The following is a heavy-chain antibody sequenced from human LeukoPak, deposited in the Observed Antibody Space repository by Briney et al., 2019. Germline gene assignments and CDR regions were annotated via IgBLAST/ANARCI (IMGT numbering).Heavy chain of an antibody. D-gene: IGHD3-22*01. CDR3: ARASSGYYYGAP. V-gene: IGHV1-18*01. CDR1: GYSFTSYG. Sequence: ASVKVSCKASGYSFTSYGISWVRQAPGQGLEWMGWISAYNGNTDYAQKLQGRVTMTTDTSTSTAYMELRSLRCDDTAMYYCARASSGYYYGAPWGQGTLVTVSS. CDR2: ISAYNGNT. J-gene: IGHJ4*02.